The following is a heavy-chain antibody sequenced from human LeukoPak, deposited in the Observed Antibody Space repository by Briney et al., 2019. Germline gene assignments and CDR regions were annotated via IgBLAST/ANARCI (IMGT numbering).Heavy chain of an antibody. Sequence: GGSLRLSCAVSGFTFSSYAMSWVRQAPGKGLEWVSAMSGSGGSTYYADSVKGRFTISRDNSKNTLYLQMNSLRAEDTAVYYCAKGGYCSSTSCPTDRFDPWGQGTLVTVSS. CDR3: AKGGYCSSTSCPTDRFDP. CDR1: GFTFSSYA. D-gene: IGHD2-2*01. V-gene: IGHV3-23*01. CDR2: MSGSGGST. J-gene: IGHJ5*02.